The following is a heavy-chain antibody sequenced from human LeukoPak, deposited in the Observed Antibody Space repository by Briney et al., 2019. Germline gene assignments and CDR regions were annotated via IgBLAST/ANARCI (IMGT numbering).Heavy chain of an antibody. V-gene: IGHV4-39*01. J-gene: IGHJ4*02. CDR1: GGSISSGSYY. Sequence: SETLSLTCTVSGGSISSGSYYWGWIRQPPGKGLERIASMYYSGTTFYSPSLKSRVTISVDTSKNQLSLKLGSVTAADTAVYYCARHPPGDGSAFDYWGQGTLVTVSS. D-gene: IGHD3-16*01. CDR2: MYYSGTT. CDR3: ARHPPGDGSAFDY.